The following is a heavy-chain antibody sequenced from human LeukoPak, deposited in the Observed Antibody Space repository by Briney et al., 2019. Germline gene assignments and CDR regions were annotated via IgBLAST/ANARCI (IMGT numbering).Heavy chain of an antibody. D-gene: IGHD2-15*01. CDR3: ARGQGYCSGGSCYASRARRPNASEKTKNNWCDP. V-gene: IGHV4-34*01. CDR1: GGSFSGYY. CDR2: INHSGST. Sequence: SETLSLTCAVYGGSFSGYYWSWIRQPPGKGLEWIGEINHSGSTNYNPSLKSRVTISVDTSKNQFSLKLSSVTAAVTAVYYCARGQGYCSGGSCYASRARRPNASEKTKNNWCDPWGQGTLVTVSS. J-gene: IGHJ5*02.